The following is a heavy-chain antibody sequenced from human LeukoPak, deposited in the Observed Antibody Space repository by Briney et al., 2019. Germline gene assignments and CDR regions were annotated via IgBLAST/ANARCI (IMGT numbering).Heavy chain of an antibody. J-gene: IGHJ6*03. V-gene: IGHV4-39*07. CDR3: ARVGGYSSGWYKGFHYYDYMDV. Sequence: PSETLSLTCTVSGGSISSSSYYWGWIRQPPGKGLEWNGSIYYSGSTYYNPSLKSRVTISVDTSKNHFSLKLSSVTAADTAVYYCARVGGYSSGWYKGFHYYDYMDVWGKGTTVTVPS. CDR2: IYYSGST. CDR1: GGSISSSSYY. D-gene: IGHD6-19*01.